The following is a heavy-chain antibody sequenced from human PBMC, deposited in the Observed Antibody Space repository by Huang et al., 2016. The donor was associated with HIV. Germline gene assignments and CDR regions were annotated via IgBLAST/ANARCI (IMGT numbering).Heavy chain of an antibody. CDR1: TFTFGAYW. V-gene: IGHV3-7*01. J-gene: IGHJ6*02. CDR3: ATKTAGMDI. D-gene: IGHD1-7*01. Sequence: VESGGRSVQPGGSIKLSCVGSTFTFGAYWMSWVRQPQGKGLEWVANSKQDESEKYYVDAVKGRFNISRDNARKVLFLEMDDLRVEDTAIYFCATKTAGMDIWGQGTTVTVSS. CDR2: SKQDESEK.